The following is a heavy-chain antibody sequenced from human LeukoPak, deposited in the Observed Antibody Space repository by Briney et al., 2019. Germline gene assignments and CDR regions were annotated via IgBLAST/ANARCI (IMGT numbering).Heavy chain of an antibody. CDR1: GFTFSSYS. D-gene: IGHD6-19*01. CDR2: ISSSSSYI. Sequence: GGSLRLSCAASGFTFSSYSMNWVRQAPGKGLEWVSSISSSSSYIYYADSVKGRFTISRDNAKNSLYLQMNSLRAEDTAVYYCARDFHFSWYSSGWPYWGQGTLVTVSS. V-gene: IGHV3-21*01. CDR3: ARDFHFSWYSSGWPY. J-gene: IGHJ4*02.